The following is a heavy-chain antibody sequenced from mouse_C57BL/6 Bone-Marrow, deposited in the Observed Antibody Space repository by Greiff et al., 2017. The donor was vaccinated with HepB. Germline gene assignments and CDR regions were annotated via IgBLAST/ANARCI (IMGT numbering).Heavy chain of an antibody. D-gene: IGHD4-1*01. Sequence: VQLQQSVAELVRPGASVKLSCTASGFYIKNTYMHWVKQRPEQGLEWIGRIDPANGNTKYAPKFQGKATITADTSSNTAYLQLSSLTSEDTAIYYCRVPYWVYYAMDYWGQGTSVTVSS. V-gene: IGHV14-3*01. CDR2: IDPANGNT. J-gene: IGHJ4*01. CDR1: GFYIKNTY. CDR3: RVPYWVYYAMDY.